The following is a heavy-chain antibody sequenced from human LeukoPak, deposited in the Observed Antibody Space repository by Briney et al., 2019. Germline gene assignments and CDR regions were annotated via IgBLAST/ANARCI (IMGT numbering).Heavy chain of an antibody. CDR3: TRDWYYLGIGSGNYYMYAFDV. D-gene: IGHD3-10*01. J-gene: IGHJ3*01. Sequence: GGSLRLSCIGSGFSFGDYAMSWVRQAPGKGLEWVGLIRSKTYGGTTDYAAPERSRFTISSDDSKNIAYLQMNSLKTEDTAVYYCTRDWYYLGIGSGNYYMYAFDVWGQGTMVTVSS. CDR1: GFSFGDYA. CDR2: IRSKTYGGTT. V-gene: IGHV3-49*04.